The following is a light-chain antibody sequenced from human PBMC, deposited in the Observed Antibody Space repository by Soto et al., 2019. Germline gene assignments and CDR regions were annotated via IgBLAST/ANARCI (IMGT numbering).Light chain of an antibody. V-gene: IGKV1-5*03. CDR3: QQYNAYAGT. Sequence: DIQMTQSPSTLSASVGDRVTITCRASQSINTWLAWYQQKPGKAPKLLIYKASSLESGVPSRFSGSGSGTDFTLTISSLQPDDFATYYCQQYNAYAGTFGQGTKVDIK. J-gene: IGKJ1*01. CDR2: KAS. CDR1: QSINTW.